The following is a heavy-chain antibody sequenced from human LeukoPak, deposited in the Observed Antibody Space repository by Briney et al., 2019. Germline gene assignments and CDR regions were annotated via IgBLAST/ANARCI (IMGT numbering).Heavy chain of an antibody. D-gene: IGHD2-2*02. J-gene: IGHJ6*02. V-gene: IGHV3-23*01. CDR3: AKDWRCSSTTCYNYYYYGMDV. Sequence: ADSVKGRFTISRDNSKNTLYLQMNSLGADDTAVYYCAKDWRCSSTTCYNYYYYGMDVWGQGTTVTVSS.